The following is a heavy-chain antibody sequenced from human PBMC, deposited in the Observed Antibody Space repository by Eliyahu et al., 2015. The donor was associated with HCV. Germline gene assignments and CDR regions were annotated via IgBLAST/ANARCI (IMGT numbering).Heavy chain of an antibody. CDR2: IYYSGST. V-gene: IGHV4-59*01. CDR1: GGSISSYY. D-gene: IGHD2-2*01. Sequence: QLQESGPGLVKPSETLSLTCTVXGGSISSYYWSWIRQPPGKGLEWIGYIYYSGSTNYNPSLKSRVTISVDTSKNQFSLKLSSVTAADTAVYYCARESVVPAAPFDYWGQGTLVTVSS. J-gene: IGHJ4*02. CDR3: ARESVVPAAPFDY.